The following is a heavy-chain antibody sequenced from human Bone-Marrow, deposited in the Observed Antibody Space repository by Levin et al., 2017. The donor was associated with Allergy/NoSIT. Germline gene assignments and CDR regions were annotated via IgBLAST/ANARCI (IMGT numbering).Heavy chain of an antibody. CDR3: ARDDYSDFTGWI. CDR1: GGSVRSDTYY. CDR2: ISSSGRT. D-gene: IGHD3-9*01. V-gene: IGHV4-61*01. J-gene: IGHJ4*02. Sequence: SQTLSLTCTVSGGSVRSDTYYWSWIRQPPGKGLEWIGYISSSGRTYYNPSLLSRVTISLHTSKNQFSLKLTSVTPADTAVYYCARDDYSDFTGWIWGQGSLVTVSS.